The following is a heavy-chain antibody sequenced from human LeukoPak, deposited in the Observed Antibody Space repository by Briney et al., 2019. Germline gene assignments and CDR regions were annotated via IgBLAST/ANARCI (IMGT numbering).Heavy chain of an antibody. CDR3: AREGGYLQLRYFDY. CDR1: GGSFSGYS. V-gene: IGHV4-34*01. J-gene: IGHJ4*02. Sequence: SETLSLTCAVSGGSFSGYSWSWIRQPPGKGLEWIGEINHSGSINYNPSLKSRVTISVDTSKNQFSLRLISVTAADTAVYYCAREGGYLQLRYFDYWGQGTLVTVSS. D-gene: IGHD5-24*01. CDR2: INHSGSI.